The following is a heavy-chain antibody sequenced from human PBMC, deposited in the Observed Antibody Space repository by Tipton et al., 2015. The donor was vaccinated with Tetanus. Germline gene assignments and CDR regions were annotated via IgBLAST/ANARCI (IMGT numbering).Heavy chain of an antibody. J-gene: IGHJ4*02. CDR1: SASISSSDYY. CDR3: ARNTVAGTVTFDY. D-gene: IGHD6-19*01. CDR2: VYYDGSA. V-gene: IGHV4-39*01. Sequence: TLSLTCTVSSASISSSDYYWGWIRQPPGKGLEWIGSVYYDGSAYRNPSLESRLTISVDTSKNQFSLKLNSVSAADTAVYYCARNTVAGTVTFDYWGQGTLVTVSS.